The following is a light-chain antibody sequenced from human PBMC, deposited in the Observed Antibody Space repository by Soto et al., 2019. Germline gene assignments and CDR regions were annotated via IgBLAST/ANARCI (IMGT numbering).Light chain of an antibody. Sequence: FMLTQPHSVSESPGKTVTISCTRSSGSIASNYVQWYQQRPGSAPTIVIYEDNQTPSGVPDRFSGSIDRSSNSASLTISGLKTEDEADYYCQSYDSSNVVFGGGTKLTVL. CDR1: SGSIASNY. CDR3: QSYDSSNVV. V-gene: IGLV6-57*03. CDR2: EDN. J-gene: IGLJ2*01.